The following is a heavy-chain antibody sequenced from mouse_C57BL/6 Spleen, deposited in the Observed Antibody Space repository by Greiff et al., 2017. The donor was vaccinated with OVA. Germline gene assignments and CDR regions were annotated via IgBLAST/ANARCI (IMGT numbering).Heavy chain of an antibody. CDR1: GFNIKDDY. CDR2: INPENGGT. D-gene: IGHD1-1*01. Sequence: EVQLQESGAELVRPGASVKLSCTASGFNIKDDYMHWVKQRPEQGLEWIGWINPENGGTEYAEKFQGKATITADTSSNTAYLQLSSLTSEDTSVYYCSTSCSGSSYYFDYWGQGTTLTVSS. CDR3: STSCSGSSYYFDY. J-gene: IGHJ2*01. V-gene: IGHV14-4*01.